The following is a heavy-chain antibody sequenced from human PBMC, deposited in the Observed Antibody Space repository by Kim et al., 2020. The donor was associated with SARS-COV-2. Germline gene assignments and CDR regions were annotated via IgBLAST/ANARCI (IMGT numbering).Heavy chain of an antibody. CDR3: ARPGGTGTSWSWFDS. Sequence: ASVNGRLTISRDNSKNTLYVEMNSLRPEDTAVYYCARPGGTGTSWSWFDSWDQGTLVTVSS. V-gene: IGHV3-30*01. J-gene: IGHJ5*01. D-gene: IGHD1-1*01.